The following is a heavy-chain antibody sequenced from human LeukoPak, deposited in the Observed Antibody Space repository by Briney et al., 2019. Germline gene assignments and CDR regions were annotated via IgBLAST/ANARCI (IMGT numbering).Heavy chain of an antibody. V-gene: IGHV1-46*01. J-gene: IGHJ1*01. CDR1: GYTFTSDY. D-gene: IGHD3-22*01. CDR2: INPSGGST. Sequence: APVKVSCKASGYTFTSDYMHWVRQAPGQGLEWMGIINPSGGSTSYAQKFQGRVTMTRDTSTSTVYMELSSLRSEDTAVYYCAVGEYYYDSSGYQEAEYFQHWGQGTLVTVSS. CDR3: AVGEYYYDSSGYQEAEYFQH.